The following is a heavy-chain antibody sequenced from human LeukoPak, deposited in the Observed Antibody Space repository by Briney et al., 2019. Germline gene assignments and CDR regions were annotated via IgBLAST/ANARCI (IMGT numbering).Heavy chain of an antibody. Sequence: SETLSLTCAVSGGSISSGGYSWSWIRQPPGKGLGWIGYIYHSGSTYYNPSLKSRVTISVDRSKNQFSLKLSSVTAADTAVYYCARGVTPNSYYYGMDVWGQGTTVTVSS. CDR3: ARGVTPNSYYYGMDV. CDR2: IYHSGST. D-gene: IGHD5-18*01. J-gene: IGHJ6*02. V-gene: IGHV4-30-2*01. CDR1: GGSISSGGYS.